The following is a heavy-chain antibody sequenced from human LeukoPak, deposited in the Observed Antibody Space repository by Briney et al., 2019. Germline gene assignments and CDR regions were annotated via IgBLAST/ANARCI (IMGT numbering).Heavy chain of an antibody. Sequence: PSETLSLTCSVSGGSISSYYWGWVRQPPGKGLEGIGNIFYGWSTYFRPYLKRRLTISLHTSRNQFSLKLNSVTAADTAVYYCAKSNGYGLIDIWGQGTMVTVSS. J-gene: IGHJ3*02. CDR1: GGSISSYY. CDR2: IFYGWST. V-gene: IGHV4-59*12. D-gene: IGHD3-10*01. CDR3: AKSNGYGLIDI.